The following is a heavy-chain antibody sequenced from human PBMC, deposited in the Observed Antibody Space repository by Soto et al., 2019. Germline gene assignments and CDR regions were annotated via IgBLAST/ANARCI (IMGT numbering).Heavy chain of an antibody. D-gene: IGHD4-17*01. Sequence: QVHLVESGGGVVQPGRSLRLSCAASGLTFSNYAMHWVRQAPGKGLEWVAFISYDGTNRCYPDSVKGRFTISRDNSKNTLYLQMNSLNTEDTAVSYCARESSSTVTTGGGGSAKDYWGQGTLVTVSS. J-gene: IGHJ4*02. V-gene: IGHV3-30-3*01. CDR2: ISYDGTNR. CDR1: GLTFSNYA. CDR3: ARESSSTVTTGGGGSAKDY.